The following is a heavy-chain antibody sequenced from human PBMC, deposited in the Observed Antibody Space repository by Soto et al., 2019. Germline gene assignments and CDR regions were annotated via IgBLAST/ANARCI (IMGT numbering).Heavy chain of an antibody. CDR2: IWYDGMNQ. V-gene: IGHV3-33*01. Sequence: GSLRLSCEASGFDISTYGLHWVRQAPGKGLEWLAFIWYDGMNQHYAASVKGRFTISRDNSRNTLYLQMNNLRADDTAVYFCARAVSSATYYDCIGYWGRGTLVTVSS. J-gene: IGHJ4*02. CDR1: GFDISTYG. CDR3: ARAVSSATYYDCIGY. D-gene: IGHD1-26*01.